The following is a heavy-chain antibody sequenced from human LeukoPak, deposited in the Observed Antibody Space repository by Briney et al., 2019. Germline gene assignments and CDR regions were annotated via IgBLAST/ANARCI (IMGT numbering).Heavy chain of an antibody. CDR2: INAGNGNT. CDR3: ARSYSSGWSLDY. V-gene: IGHV1-3*01. Sequence: GASVKVSCKASGHTLTSYGMHWVRQAPGQRLEWMGWINAGNGNTKYSQKFQGRVTITRDTSASTAYMELSSLTSEDTAAYYCARSYSSGWSLDYWGQGTLVTVSS. CDR1: GHTLTSYG. D-gene: IGHD6-19*01. J-gene: IGHJ4*02.